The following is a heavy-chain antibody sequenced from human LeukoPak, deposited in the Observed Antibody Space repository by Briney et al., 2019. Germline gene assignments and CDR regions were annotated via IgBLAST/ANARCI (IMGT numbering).Heavy chain of an antibody. CDR3: AREIVVVPAAYNWFDP. CDR2: IYYSGST. V-gene: IGHV4-61*01. Sequence: SSETLSLTCTVSGGSVSSGSYYWSWIRQPPGKGLEWIGYIYYSGSTNYNPSLKSRVTISVDTSKNQFSLKLSSVTAADTAVYYCAREIVVVPAAYNWFDPWGQGTLVTVSS. CDR1: GGSVSSGSYY. D-gene: IGHD2-2*01. J-gene: IGHJ5*02.